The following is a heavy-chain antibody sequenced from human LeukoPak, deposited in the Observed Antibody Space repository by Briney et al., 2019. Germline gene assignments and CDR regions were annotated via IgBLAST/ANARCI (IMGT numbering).Heavy chain of an antibody. CDR2: INPSGGST. Sequence: ASVKVSCKASGYTFTSYYMHWVRQAPGQGLEWMGIINPSGGSTSYAQKFQGRVTMTRDTSTSTVYMELSSLRSEDTALYYCARELRQSGSYDYWGQGTLVTASS. D-gene: IGHD1-26*01. CDR3: ARELRQSGSYDY. J-gene: IGHJ4*02. V-gene: IGHV1-46*03. CDR1: GYTFTSYY.